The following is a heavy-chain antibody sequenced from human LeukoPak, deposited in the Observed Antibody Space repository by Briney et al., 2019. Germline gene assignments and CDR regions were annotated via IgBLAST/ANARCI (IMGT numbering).Heavy chain of an antibody. V-gene: IGHV4-39*07. CDR2: INHSGST. Sequence: SETLSLTCTVSGGSVSNTRYYWGWIRQPPGKGLEWIGEINHSGSTNYNPSLKSRVTISVDTSKNQFSLKLSSVTAADTAVYYCARAQRRGQWLVLDYWGQGTLVTVSS. D-gene: IGHD6-19*01. CDR3: ARAQRRGQWLVLDY. J-gene: IGHJ4*02. CDR1: GGSVSNTRYY.